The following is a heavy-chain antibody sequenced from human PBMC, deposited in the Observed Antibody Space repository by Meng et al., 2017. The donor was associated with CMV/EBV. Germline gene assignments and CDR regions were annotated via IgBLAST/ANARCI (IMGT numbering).Heavy chain of an antibody. Sequence: KVSGYTFTDYYRHWVQQAPGKGLEWMGLVDPEDGETIYAEKFQGRVTITADTSTDTAYMELSSLRSEDTAVYYCATEVKSNTAMVFSWGQGTLVTVSS. J-gene: IGHJ5*02. CDR3: ATEVKSNTAMVFS. V-gene: IGHV1-69-2*01. CDR2: VDPEDGET. D-gene: IGHD5-18*01. CDR1: GYTFTDYY.